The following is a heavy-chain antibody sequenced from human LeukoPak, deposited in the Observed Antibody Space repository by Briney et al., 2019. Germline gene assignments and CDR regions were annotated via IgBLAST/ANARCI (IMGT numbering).Heavy chain of an antibody. V-gene: IGHV1-8*01. Sequence: ASVKVSCKASGYTCTSYYINWVRQATGQGLEWMGWMNPNSGNTGYAQKFQGRVTMTRNTSISTAYMELSSLRSEDTAVYYCARVIPNYDILTGYSPYYFDYWGQGTLVTVSS. J-gene: IGHJ4*02. CDR1: GYTCTSYY. CDR3: ARVIPNYDILTGYSPYYFDY. CDR2: MNPNSGNT. D-gene: IGHD3-9*01.